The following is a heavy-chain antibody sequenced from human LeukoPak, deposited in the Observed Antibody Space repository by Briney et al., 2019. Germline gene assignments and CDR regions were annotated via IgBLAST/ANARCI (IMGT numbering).Heavy chain of an antibody. CDR1: GFTFSSYS. CDR2: MSSGSRYI. V-gene: IGHV3-21*01. J-gene: IGHJ4*02. CDR3: ARDRPTGASRLFVVQ. Sequence: GGSLRLSCAASGFTFSSYSMTWVRQAPGKGLEWVSSMSSGSRYIYYADSVRGRFTISRDNAKDSLYLLMNSLRAEDTAVYYCARDRPTGASRLFVVQWGQGTLVTVSS. D-gene: IGHD3-3*01.